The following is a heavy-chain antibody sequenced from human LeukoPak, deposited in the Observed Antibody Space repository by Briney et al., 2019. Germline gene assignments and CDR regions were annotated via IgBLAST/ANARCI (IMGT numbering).Heavy chain of an antibody. CDR3: ARVARGYCSGGSCYGSYYYYYYMDV. V-gene: IGHV3-53*01. J-gene: IGHJ6*03. CDR2: IYSGGST. D-gene: IGHD2-15*01. CDR1: GFTVSSNY. Sequence: GGSLRLSCAASGFTVSSNYMSWVRQAPGKGLEWVSVIYSGGSTYYADSVKGRFTISRDNSKNTLYRQMNSLRAEDTAVYYCARVARGYCSGGSCYGSYYYYYYMDVWGKGTTVTVSS.